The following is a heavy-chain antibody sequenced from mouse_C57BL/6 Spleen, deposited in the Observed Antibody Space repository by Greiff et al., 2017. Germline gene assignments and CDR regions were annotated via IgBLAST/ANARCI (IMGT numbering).Heavy chain of an antibody. V-gene: IGHV1-54*01. D-gene: IGHD1-1*01. CDR1: GYAFTNYL. J-gene: IGHJ1*03. CDR2: INPGSGGT. Sequence: QVQLQQSGAELVRPGTSVKVSCKASGYAFTNYLIEWVKQRPGQGLEWIGVINPGSGGTNYNEKFKGKATLTADKSSSTAYMQLSSLTSEDSAVYFCARGDGSSSWYFDVWGTGTTVTVSS. CDR3: ARGDGSSSWYFDV.